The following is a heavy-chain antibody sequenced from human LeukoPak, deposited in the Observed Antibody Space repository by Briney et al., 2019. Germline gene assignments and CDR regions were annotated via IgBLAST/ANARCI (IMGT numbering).Heavy chain of an antibody. CDR2: IYSGGST. CDR1: GYTVSSNY. J-gene: IGHJ5*02. CDR3: ARERDIAVAGTGGWFDP. D-gene: IGHD6-19*01. V-gene: IGHV3-53*01. Sequence: GGSLRLSCAASGYTVSSNYMSWVRQAPGKGLEWVSVIYSGGSTYYADSVKGRFTISRDNSKNTLYLQMNSLRAEDTAVYYCARERDIAVAGTGGWFDPWGQGTLVTVSS.